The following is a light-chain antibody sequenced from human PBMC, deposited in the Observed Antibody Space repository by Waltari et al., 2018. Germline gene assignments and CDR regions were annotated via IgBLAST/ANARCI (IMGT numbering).Light chain of an antibody. CDR1: QTIINT. Sequence: IQLTQSPSSLSASVGDRVSISCRSSQTIINTLNWFQQRPGRAPKLLIFDVSNLYYGVSSRFSGGGSGTNFTLTINSLQPGDFATYFCQQGYTTPLTFGPGTRLEIK. V-gene: IGKV1-39*01. CDR2: DVS. J-gene: IGKJ4*01. CDR3: QQGYTTPLT.